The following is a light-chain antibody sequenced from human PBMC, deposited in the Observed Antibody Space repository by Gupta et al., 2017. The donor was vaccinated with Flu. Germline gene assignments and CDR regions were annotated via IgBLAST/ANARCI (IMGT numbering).Light chain of an antibody. CDR3: MQALQTWT. J-gene: IGKJ1*01. CDR2: MGS. V-gene: IGKV2-28*01. CDR1: QGLLHSSGYNY. Sequence: DIVMTQSPLSLPVTPGEPASISCRSSQGLLHSSGYNYLDWYLQKPGQSPQLLIYMGSNRAPGAPDRFSGSGSGTDFTLKISRVEPEDVGVYYCMQALQTWTFGQGTKVEIK.